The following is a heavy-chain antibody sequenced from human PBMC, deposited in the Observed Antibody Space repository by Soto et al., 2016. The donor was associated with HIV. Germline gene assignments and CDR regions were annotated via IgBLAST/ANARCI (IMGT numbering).Heavy chain of an antibody. V-gene: IGHV3-48*04. CDR3: ARDQHYYGDYVNLDY. J-gene: IGHJ4*02. CDR2: ISSSSSTI. CDR1: GFTFSSYS. Sequence: EVQLVESGGGLVQPGGSLRLSCAASGFTFSSYSMNWVRQAPGKGLEWVSYISSSSSTIYYADSVKGRFTISRDNAKNSLYLQMNSLRAEDTAVYYCARDQHYYGDYVNLDYWGQGTLVTVSS. D-gene: IGHD4-17*01.